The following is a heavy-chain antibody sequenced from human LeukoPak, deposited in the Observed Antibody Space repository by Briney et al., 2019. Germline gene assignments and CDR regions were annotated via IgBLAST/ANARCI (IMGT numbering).Heavy chain of an antibody. V-gene: IGHV4-31*03. CDR2: IYYSGST. Sequence: SQTLSLTCTVSGGPISSGGYYWSWIRQHPGKGLEWIGYIYYSGSTYYNPSLKSRVTISVDTSKNQFSLKLSSVTAADTAVYYCARYDSSGYCYNYWGQGTLVTVSS. CDR1: GGPISSGGYY. D-gene: IGHD3-22*01. CDR3: ARYDSSGYCYNY. J-gene: IGHJ4*02.